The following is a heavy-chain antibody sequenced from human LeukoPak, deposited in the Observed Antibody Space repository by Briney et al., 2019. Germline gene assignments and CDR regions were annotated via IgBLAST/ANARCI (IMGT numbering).Heavy chain of an antibody. D-gene: IGHD6-13*01. CDR2: IRSKANSYAT. V-gene: IGHV3-73*01. CDR3: TGSSSWSYYYYYMDV. J-gene: IGHJ6*03. CDR1: GFTFSGSA. Sequence: GGSLRLSCAASGFTFSGSAMHWVRQAPGKGLEWVGRIRSKANSYATAYAASVKGRFTISRDDSKNTPYLQMNSLKTEDTAVYYCTGSSSWSYYYYYMDVWGKGTTVTISS.